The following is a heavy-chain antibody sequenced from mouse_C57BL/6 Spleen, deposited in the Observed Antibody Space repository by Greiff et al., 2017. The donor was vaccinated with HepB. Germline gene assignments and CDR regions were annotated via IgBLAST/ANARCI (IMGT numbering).Heavy chain of an antibody. V-gene: IGHV1-50*01. Sequence: VQLQQPGAELVKPGASVKLSCKASGYTFTSYWMQWVKQRPGQGLEWIGEIDPSDSYTNYNQKFKGKATLTVDTTSSTAYMQLSSLTSEDSAVYYCAKTDYSNAAWFAYWGQGTLVTVSA. CDR2: IDPSDSYT. D-gene: IGHD2-5*01. CDR1: GYTFTSYW. J-gene: IGHJ3*01. CDR3: AKTDYSNAAWFAY.